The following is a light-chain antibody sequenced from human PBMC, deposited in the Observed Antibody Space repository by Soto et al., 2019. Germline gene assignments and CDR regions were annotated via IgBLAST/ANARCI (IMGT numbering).Light chain of an antibody. CDR3: QQYGSSPPT. J-gene: IGKJ5*01. CDR2: GAS. CDR1: QSVSSSY. V-gene: IGKV3-20*01. Sequence: IVLTQSPGTLSLSPGERATLSCRASQSVSSSYLAWYQQKPGQAPRLLIYGASNRATGIPDSFSGSGSGTDFTLTISRLEPEDFAVYYCQQYGSSPPTFGQGTRLEIK.